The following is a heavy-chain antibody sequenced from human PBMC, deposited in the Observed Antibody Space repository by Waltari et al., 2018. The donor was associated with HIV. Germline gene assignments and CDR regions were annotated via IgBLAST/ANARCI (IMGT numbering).Heavy chain of an antibody. D-gene: IGHD3-10*01. V-gene: IGHV3-30*04. J-gene: IGHJ6*02. CDR3: ARDGPGSYGMDV. Sequence: QVQLVESGGGVVQPGRSLRLSCAASGFTFSSYAMHWVRQAPGKGLEWVAVISYDGSNKYYADSVKGRFTISRDNSKNTLYLQMNSLRAEDTAVYYCARDGPGSYGMDVWGQGTTVTVSS. CDR1: GFTFSSYA. CDR2: ISYDGSNK.